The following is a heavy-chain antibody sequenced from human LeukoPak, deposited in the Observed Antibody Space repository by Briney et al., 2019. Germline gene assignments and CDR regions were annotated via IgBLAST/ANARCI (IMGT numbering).Heavy chain of an antibody. CDR3: ATSAVVVPAAAHYYYYYYMDV. CDR1: GYTLTELS. D-gene: IGHD2-2*01. CDR2: LDPEDGET. Sequence: ASVKVSCKVSGYTLTELSMHWVRQAPGKGLEWMGGLDPEDGETIYAQKFQGRVTMTEDTSTDTAYMELSSLRSEDTAVYYCATSAVVVPAAAHYYYYYYMDVWGKGTTVTISS. J-gene: IGHJ6*03. V-gene: IGHV1-24*01.